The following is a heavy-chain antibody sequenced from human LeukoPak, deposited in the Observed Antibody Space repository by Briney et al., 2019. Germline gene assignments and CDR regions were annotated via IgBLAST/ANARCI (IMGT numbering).Heavy chain of an antibody. D-gene: IGHD5-18*01. J-gene: IGHJ4*02. V-gene: IGHV3-21*06. Sequence: DSIQGRFTISRDNAENSLYLQMNSLRAEDTAVYYCARAAMVPKDFDYWGQGTLVTVSS. CDR3: ARAAMVPKDFDY.